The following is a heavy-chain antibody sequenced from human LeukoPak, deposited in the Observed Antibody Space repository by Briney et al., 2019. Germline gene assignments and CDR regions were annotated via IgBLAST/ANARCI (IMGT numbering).Heavy chain of an antibody. D-gene: IGHD2/OR15-2a*01. CDR1: GYTFTSCD. CDR3: ARDSTLNYGMDV. V-gene: IGHV1-8*01. Sequence: GASVKVSCKASGYTFTSCDINWVRQATGQGLEWMGWMNPNSGNTGYAQKFQGRVTMTRNTSISTAYMELSSLRSEDTAVYYCARDSTLNYGMDVWGQGTTVTVSS. CDR2: MNPNSGNT. J-gene: IGHJ6*02.